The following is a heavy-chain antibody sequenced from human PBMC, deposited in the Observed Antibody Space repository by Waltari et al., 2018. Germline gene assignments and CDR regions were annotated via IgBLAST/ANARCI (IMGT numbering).Heavy chain of an antibody. Sequence: QVQLQESGPGLVKPSQTLSLTCTVSGGSISSGSYYWSCIRQPAGKGLESLGRIYTRGSTNYNPSLKSRVTISVDTSKNQFSLKLSSVTAADTAVYYCARDRMSDFDYWGQGTLVTVSS. CDR2: IYTRGST. V-gene: IGHV4-61*02. J-gene: IGHJ4*02. CDR1: GGSISSGSYY. CDR3: ARDRMSDFDY. D-gene: IGHD2-8*01.